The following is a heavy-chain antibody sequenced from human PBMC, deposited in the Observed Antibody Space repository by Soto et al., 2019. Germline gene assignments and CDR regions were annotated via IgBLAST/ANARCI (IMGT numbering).Heavy chain of an antibody. V-gene: IGHV3-48*02. CDR3: ARDAFDYDATGYHSEY. J-gene: IGHJ4*02. D-gene: IGHD3-22*01. CDR2: ISSSGSTT. Sequence: EVQLVESGGGLVQPGGSLRLSCGASGFTFSNYNMNWVRQAPGKGLEWVSYISSSGSTTYYADSVKGRFTISRDNAKDSLFLQMNSLRDEDTAVYYCARDAFDYDATGYHSEYWGQGTLVTVSS. CDR1: GFTFSNYN.